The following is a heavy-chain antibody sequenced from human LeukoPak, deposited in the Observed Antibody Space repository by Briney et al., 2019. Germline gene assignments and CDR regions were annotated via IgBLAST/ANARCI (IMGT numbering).Heavy chain of an antibody. CDR1: GFTVSSNY. Sequence: GGSLRLSCAASGFTVSSNYMSWVRQAPGKGLEWVSVIYSGGSTYYSDSVKYRFTISRDNSKNTLYLQMNSLRVEDTAVYYCASSGALLWPRFDPWGQGTLVTVSS. CDR3: ASSGALLWPRFDP. D-gene: IGHD3-10*01. CDR2: IYSGGST. J-gene: IGHJ5*02. V-gene: IGHV3-53*01.